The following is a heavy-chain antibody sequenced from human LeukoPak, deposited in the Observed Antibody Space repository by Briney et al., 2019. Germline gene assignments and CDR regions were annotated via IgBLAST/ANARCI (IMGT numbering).Heavy chain of an antibody. CDR1: GFTFSSYS. J-gene: IGHJ4*02. V-gene: IGHV3-21*01. CDR2: ISSSSSYI. CDR3: ARLITSGWYSVFDY. D-gene: IGHD6-19*01. Sequence: AGGSLRLSCAASGFTFSSYSMNWVRQAPGKGLEWVSSISSSSSYIYYADSVKGRFTISRDNAKNSLYLQMNSLRAEDTAVYYCARLITSGWYSVFDYWGQGTLVTVSS.